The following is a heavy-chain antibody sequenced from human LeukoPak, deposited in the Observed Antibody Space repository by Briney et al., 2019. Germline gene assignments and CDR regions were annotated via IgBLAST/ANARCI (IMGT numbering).Heavy chain of an antibody. J-gene: IGHJ4*02. CDR2: TYHNGSP. CDR1: IESFSGHS. V-gene: IGHV4-34*01. D-gene: IGHD4/OR15-4a*01. Sequence: PSETLSLTCAVYIESFSGHSWTWIRQSPETGLEWIGETYHNGSPNYSPSLKRRVTVSLDNNQFSLNLKSVTAADTAVYYCARMNSDSGAFDYWGQGTLVAVSS. CDR3: ARMNSDSGAFDY.